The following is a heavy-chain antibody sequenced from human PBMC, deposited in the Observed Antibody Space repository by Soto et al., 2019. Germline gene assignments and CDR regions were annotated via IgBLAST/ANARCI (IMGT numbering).Heavy chain of an antibody. CDR3: ARESGENWTYEAY. V-gene: IGHV4-4*07. Sequence: QVQVQESGPGLMKPSETLSLTCTVSGAAITSFSWSWIRQSAGKRLEWIGRIYTTGNTHYNPSLESRVSMSLDTSMNQFSLKVTSVTAADTAVYYCARESGENWTYEAYWGQGTLVIVSS. J-gene: IGHJ4*02. D-gene: IGHD1-7*01. CDR1: GAAITSFS. CDR2: IYTTGNT.